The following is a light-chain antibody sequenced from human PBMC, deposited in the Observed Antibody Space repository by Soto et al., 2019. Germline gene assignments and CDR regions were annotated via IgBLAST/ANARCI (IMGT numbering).Light chain of an antibody. J-gene: IGKJ1*01. Sequence: ELVLTQSPGTLSLSPGERATLSCRASQTVTTTHLAWYQQKPGQAPRLLIYGASTRATGTPDRFSGGGSGTDFTLTISRLEPEDFAVYYCQQYGNSLWTFGQGTKVDIK. CDR1: QTVTTTH. CDR3: QQYGNSLWT. V-gene: IGKV3-20*01. CDR2: GAS.